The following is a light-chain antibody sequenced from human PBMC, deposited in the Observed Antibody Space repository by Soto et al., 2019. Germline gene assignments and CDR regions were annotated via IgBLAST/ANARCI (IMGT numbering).Light chain of an antibody. CDR2: HAS. CDR3: QKYYSAVFT. V-gene: IGKV1-27*01. CDR1: QGIGNY. Sequence: DIQMTQSPSSLSASVGARVTITCRASQGIGNYLAWSQQRPGKVPNLLIYHASTLQSGAPSRFSGSGSGTAFTLTISSLQPEDVATYYCQKYYSAVFTFGPGTKVDI. J-gene: IGKJ3*01.